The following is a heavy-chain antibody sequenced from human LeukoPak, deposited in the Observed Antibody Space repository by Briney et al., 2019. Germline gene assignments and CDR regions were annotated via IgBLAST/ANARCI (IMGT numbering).Heavy chain of an antibody. J-gene: IGHJ4*02. CDR1: GFTFSSYS. V-gene: IGHV3-21*01. D-gene: IGHD1-26*01. Sequence: GGSLRLSCAASGFTFSSYSMNWVRHAPGKGLEWVSYISSSSSFIYYADSVKGRFTISRDNAKNSLFLQMNSLRAEDTAVYYCARVYLISGSYQDYWGQGTLVTVSS. CDR3: ARVYLISGSYQDY. CDR2: ISSSSSFI.